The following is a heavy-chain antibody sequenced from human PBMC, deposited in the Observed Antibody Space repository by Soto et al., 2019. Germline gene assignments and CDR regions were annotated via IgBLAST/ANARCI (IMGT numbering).Heavy chain of an antibody. CDR2: IYGGGNGP. CDR3: AKMEGMDPWAYSFDY. CDR1: GFTFSDFA. D-gene: IGHD2-2*03. V-gene: IGHV3-23*01. Sequence: EVQVLESGGGLVQPGGSLRLSCAATGFTFSDFAMSWVRQAPGKGLEWVSRIYGGGNGPHYADSVKGRVNISRDNSKNTLYLQMNSLRAEDTAVYYCAKMEGMDPWAYSFDYWGQGTLVTVSS. J-gene: IGHJ4*02.